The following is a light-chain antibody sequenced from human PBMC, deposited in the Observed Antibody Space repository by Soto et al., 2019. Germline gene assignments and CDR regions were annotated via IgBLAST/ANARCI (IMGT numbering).Light chain of an antibody. Sequence: DIQMTQSPSPVSASIGDRVTISCRASQSIYKWLVWYQQKPGKAPKLLIYAASSLQSGVPSRFSGSGSETEFTLTVSSLQPDDSATYYCQQYSDSITLRQGTRLEI. CDR3: QQYSDSIT. CDR2: AAS. J-gene: IGKJ5*01. CDR1: QSIYKW. V-gene: IGKV1-5*01.